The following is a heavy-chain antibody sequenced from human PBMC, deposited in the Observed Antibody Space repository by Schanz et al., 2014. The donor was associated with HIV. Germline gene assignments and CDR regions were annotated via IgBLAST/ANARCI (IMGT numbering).Heavy chain of an antibody. CDR2: ISDTGVRT. D-gene: IGHD4-17*01. V-gene: IGHV3-23*04. CDR3: AKSRGDSWPYGMDV. J-gene: IGHJ6*02. CDR1: GFTFSNYA. Sequence: EVQLVESGGDFVEPGESLRLSCEASGFTFSNYAMSWVRQAPGKGLEWVSGISDTGVRTNYADSVKGRLTISRDNSENTLYLQMNSLRAEDTAVYYCAKSRGDSWPYGMDVWGQGTTVTVSS.